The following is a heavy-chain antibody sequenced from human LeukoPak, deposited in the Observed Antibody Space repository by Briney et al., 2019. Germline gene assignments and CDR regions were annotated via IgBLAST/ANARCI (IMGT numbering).Heavy chain of an antibody. D-gene: IGHD2-2*01. CDR3: ARQGYCSSTSCYGPHNFDY. CDR2: IYTSGST. CDR1: GGSISSYY. Sequence: KPSETLSLTCTVSGGSISSYYWSWIRQPAGKGLEWIGRIYTSGSTNYNPSLKSRVTMSVDTSKNQFSLKLSSATAADTAVYYCARQGYCSSTSCYGPHNFDYWGQGTLVTVSS. J-gene: IGHJ4*02. V-gene: IGHV4-4*07.